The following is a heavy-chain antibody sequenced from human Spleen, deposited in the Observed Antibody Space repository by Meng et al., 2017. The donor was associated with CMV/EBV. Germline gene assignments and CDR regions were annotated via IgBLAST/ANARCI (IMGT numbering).Heavy chain of an antibody. CDR2: IYYSGAT. V-gene: IGHV4-39*07. CDR1: GGSISSNIYY. Sequence: SETLSLTCSVSGGSISSNIYYWGWIRQPPGKGLEWIGSIYYSGATNYNPSLKSRVTISMDPSRDQFSLKLTSVTAADTAVYYCAREWSGHDYWGQGTVVTVSS. D-gene: IGHD3-3*01. CDR3: AREWSGHDY. J-gene: IGHJ4*02.